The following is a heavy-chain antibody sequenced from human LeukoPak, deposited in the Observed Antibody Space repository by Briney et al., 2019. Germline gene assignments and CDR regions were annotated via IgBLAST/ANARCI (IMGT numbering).Heavy chain of an antibody. CDR1: GLTFSYYS. CDR3: AREVYGDYDY. CDR2: ISSSSSTI. Sequence: PGGSLRLSCAASGLTFSYYSMNWVRQAPGKGLEWVSYISSSSSTIYYADSVKGRFTISRDNAKNSLYLQMNSLRYEDTAVYYCAREVYGDYDYWGQGTLVTVSS. D-gene: IGHD4-17*01. V-gene: IGHV3-48*02. J-gene: IGHJ4*02.